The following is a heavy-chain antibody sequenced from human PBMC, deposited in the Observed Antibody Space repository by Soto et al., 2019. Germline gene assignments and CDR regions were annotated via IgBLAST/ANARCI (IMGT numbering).Heavy chain of an antibody. J-gene: IGHJ3*02. V-gene: IGHV4-4*07. CDR3: ARDRITLANDAFDI. CDR2: IYTSGST. D-gene: IGHD3-10*01. CDR1: GGSISSYY. Sequence: KTSETLSLTCTVSGGSISSYYWSWIRQPAGKGLEWIGRIYTSGSTNYSPSLKSRVTMSVDASKNQFSLNLSSVTAAADTAVYYCARDRITLANDAFDIWGQGTMVTVSS.